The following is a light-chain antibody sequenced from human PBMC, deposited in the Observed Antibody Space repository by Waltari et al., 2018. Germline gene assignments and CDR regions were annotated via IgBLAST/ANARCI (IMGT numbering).Light chain of an antibody. CDR2: KTS. J-gene: IGKJ1*01. CDR1: QNIDRW. V-gene: IGKV1-5*03. CDR3: QEYRTYRT. Sequence: DIQMTQSPSTLSASVGERVTLTCRASQNIDRWLAWYQQKPGKAPKLLIYKTSSLESGVASRFSGSGYWTEFTLTISSLQPDDFATYYCQEYRTYRTFGQGTKVEIK.